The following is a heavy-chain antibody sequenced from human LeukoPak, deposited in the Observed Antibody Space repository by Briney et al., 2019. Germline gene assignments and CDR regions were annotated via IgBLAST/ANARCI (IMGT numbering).Heavy chain of an antibody. V-gene: IGHV4-39*07. CDR3: ARLPYYYDSSGYITSLVDY. D-gene: IGHD3-22*01. J-gene: IGHJ4*02. CDR2: IYYTGST. CDR1: GGSISSSNYY. Sequence: ASETLSLTCTVSGGSISSSNYYWGWIRQPPGKGLAWVGSIYYTGSTYYNPSLKSRVTISVDRSKNQFSLKLSSVTAADTAVYYCARLPYYYDSSGYITSLVDYWGQGTLVTVSS.